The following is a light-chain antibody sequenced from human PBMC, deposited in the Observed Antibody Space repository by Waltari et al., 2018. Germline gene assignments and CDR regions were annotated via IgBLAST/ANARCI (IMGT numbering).Light chain of an antibody. J-gene: IGLJ2*01. CDR3: FSYAGSNSFA. CDR1: SNDIGRYNF. V-gene: IGLV2-23*02. CDR2: DVS. Sequence: QSALTQPASVSGSPGQSITVSRIGTSNDIGRYNFFSWFQQHPGRAPKLMIYDVSERPLGVSNRFSGSKSGNTASLTISGLQAEDEADYYCFSYAGSNSFAFGGGTRVTVL.